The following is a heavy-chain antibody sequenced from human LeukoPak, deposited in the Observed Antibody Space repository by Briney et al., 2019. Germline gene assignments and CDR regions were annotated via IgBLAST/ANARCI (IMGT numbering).Heavy chain of an antibody. V-gene: IGHV3-30*02. Sequence: PGGSLRLSCAAPGFPFSRYGMPSVPQAPAKGLARVAFIRREGSNKDYADSVKGRFKISRDNSKNTLYLQMNSLRAEDTAVYSCAKFSEYCSGGSCFDAFDIWGQGTMVTVSS. D-gene: IGHD2-15*01. J-gene: IGHJ3*02. CDR1: GFPFSRYG. CDR3: AKFSEYCSGGSCFDAFDI. CDR2: IRREGSNK.